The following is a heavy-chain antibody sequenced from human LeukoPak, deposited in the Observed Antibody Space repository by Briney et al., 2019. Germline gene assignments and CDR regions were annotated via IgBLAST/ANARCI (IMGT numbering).Heavy chain of an antibody. CDR1: GFAFSDYE. CDR2: IGSSGRTI. J-gene: IGHJ4*02. V-gene: IGHV3-48*03. CDR3: ASRRDY. Sequence: GGSLRLSCAASGFAFSDYEMNWVRQAPGKGLEWVSNIGSSGRTIFYADSVKGRFSISRDNGKNSLYLQMNSLRVEDTAIYYWASRRDYWVQGRLVTVCS.